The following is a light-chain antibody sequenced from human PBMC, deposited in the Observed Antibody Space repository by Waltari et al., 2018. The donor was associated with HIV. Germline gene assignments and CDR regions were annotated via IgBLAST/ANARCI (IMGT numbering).Light chain of an antibody. V-gene: IGKV2-28*01. CDR1: QSLRHSNGYNY. CDR2: LGS. J-gene: IGKJ3*01. Sequence: DIVLTQSPLSLSVTPGQPASISCTSSQSLRHSNGYNYLDWYLQRPGQSPQLLISLGSNRASGVPDRLSGSGAGTDFTLKISRVETEDVGIYCCMRSRQTPSVKFGPGTKVDIK. CDR3: MRSRQTPSVK.